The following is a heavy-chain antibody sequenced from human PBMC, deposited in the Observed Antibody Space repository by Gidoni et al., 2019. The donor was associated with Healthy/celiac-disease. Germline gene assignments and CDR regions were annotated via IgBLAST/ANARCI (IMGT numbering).Heavy chain of an antibody. CDR2: IYPGDSDT. CDR3: ARQGYDILTGYYLVY. Sequence: EVQLVQSGAEGKKPGESLKISGKGSGYSFTSYWIGWVRQMPGKGLEWMGIIYPGDSDTRYSPSFQGQVTISADKSISTAYLQWSSLKASDTAMYYCARQGYDILTGYYLVYWGQGTLVTVSS. CDR1: GYSFTSYW. D-gene: IGHD3-9*01. V-gene: IGHV5-51*01. J-gene: IGHJ4*02.